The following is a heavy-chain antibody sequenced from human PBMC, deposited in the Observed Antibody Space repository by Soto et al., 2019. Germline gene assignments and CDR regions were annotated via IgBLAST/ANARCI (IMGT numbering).Heavy chain of an antibody. V-gene: IGHV1-69*02. CDR1: GGTFSSYT. Sequence: QVQLVQSGAEVKKPGSSVKVSCKASGGTFSSYTISWVRQAPGQGLEWMGRIIPILGIANYAQKFQGRVTITADKPTSTAYMELSSLRSEDTAVYYCARSYCSSTSCYWGFDYWGQGTLVTVSS. CDR3: ARSYCSSTSCYWGFDY. CDR2: IIPILGIA. D-gene: IGHD2-2*01. J-gene: IGHJ4*02.